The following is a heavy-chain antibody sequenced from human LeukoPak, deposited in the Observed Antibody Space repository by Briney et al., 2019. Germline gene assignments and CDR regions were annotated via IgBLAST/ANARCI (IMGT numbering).Heavy chain of an antibody. J-gene: IGHJ4*02. Sequence: GGSLTLSCAASGLPFSNAWMTWVRQSPGKGLEWVGRIKSKTDGGTTDYAAPVKGRFTISRDDSKNTLYVQMNSLKTDDTAVYYCATRAGSFSSNYWGQGTLVTVSS. CDR2: IKSKTDGGTT. CDR3: ATRAGSFSSNY. CDR1: GLPFSNAW. D-gene: IGHD2-15*01. V-gene: IGHV3-15*01.